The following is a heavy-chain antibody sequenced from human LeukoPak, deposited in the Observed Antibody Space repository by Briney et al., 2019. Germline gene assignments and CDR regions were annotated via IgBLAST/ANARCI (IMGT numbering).Heavy chain of an antibody. Sequence: PSETLSLTCTVSGGSITTYFWSWIRQPPGKGLEWVGYIRYSVSTSYNPSLKSRVTMSVDTSKNQFSLKLSSVTAADTAVYYCATSYGSGLNYYYGMDVWGQGTTVTVSS. J-gene: IGHJ6*02. CDR3: ATSYGSGLNYYYGMDV. CDR1: GGSITTYF. CDR2: IRYSVST. D-gene: IGHD3-10*01. V-gene: IGHV4-59*12.